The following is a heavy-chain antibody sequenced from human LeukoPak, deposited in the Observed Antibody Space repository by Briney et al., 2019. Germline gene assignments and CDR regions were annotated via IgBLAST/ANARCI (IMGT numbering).Heavy chain of an antibody. Sequence: GGSLRLSCAVSGLTFRSYWMSWVRQAPGEGLEWVANINQEGSEKYFVDSVKGRFTISRDNAKNSLHLQMNTLRAEDTAVYYCARERDGRFFDYWGQGTLVTVSS. CDR1: GLTFRSYW. V-gene: IGHV3-7*01. D-gene: IGHD5-24*01. J-gene: IGHJ4*02. CDR3: ARERDGRFFDY. CDR2: INQEGSEK.